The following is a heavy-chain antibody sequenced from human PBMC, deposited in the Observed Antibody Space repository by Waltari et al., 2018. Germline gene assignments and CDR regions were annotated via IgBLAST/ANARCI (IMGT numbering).Heavy chain of an antibody. Sequence: EVQLLESGGGWVQVGGSLRLCCAASGFSFNTYWLTWVRQAPGKGLEWVANIKNDGSQTYYGDSVKGRFTISRDNAGNSLYLQMHSLRAEDTAVYYCARDSIYSGFYSYNYGMDVWGQGTTVTVSS. CDR2: IKNDGSQT. D-gene: IGHD5-12*01. CDR1: GFSFNTYW. J-gene: IGHJ6*01. CDR3: ARDSIYSGFYSYNYGMDV. V-gene: IGHV3-7*01.